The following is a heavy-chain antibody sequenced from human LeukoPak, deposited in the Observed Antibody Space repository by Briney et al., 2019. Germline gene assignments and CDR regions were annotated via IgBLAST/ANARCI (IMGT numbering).Heavy chain of an antibody. V-gene: IGHV3-7*03. Sequence: GSLRLSCAASGFTFRSHWMSWVRQAPGKGLEWVANIKQEGSEKYYVDSVKGRFTVSRDNAKNSLYLQINSLRAEDTAVYYCAREGGNGWSLDYWGQGTLVTVSS. CDR2: IKQEGSEK. CDR1: GFTFRSHW. D-gene: IGHD6-19*01. CDR3: AREGGNGWSLDY. J-gene: IGHJ4*02.